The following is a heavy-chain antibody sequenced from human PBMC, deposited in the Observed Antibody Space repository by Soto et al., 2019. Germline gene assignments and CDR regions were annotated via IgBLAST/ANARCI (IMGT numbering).Heavy chain of an antibody. CDR2: IWYDGSYK. Sequence: QVQLVESGGGVVQPGRSLRLSCAASGLTFSSSGMHWVRQAPGKGLEWVAVIWYDGSYKYNADSVKGRFTISRDNSKNTLYLQMNSLSAEDTALYYCARGNWQYGYFDHWGQGTLVTVSS. V-gene: IGHV3-33*01. D-gene: IGHD1-1*01. CDR3: ARGNWQYGYFDH. CDR1: GLTFSSSG. J-gene: IGHJ4*02.